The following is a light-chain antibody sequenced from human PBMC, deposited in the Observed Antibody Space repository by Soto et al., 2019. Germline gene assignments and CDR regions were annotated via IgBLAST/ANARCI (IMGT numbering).Light chain of an antibody. CDR1: QSVGTY. CDR3: QQRSTWPLT. V-gene: IGKV3-11*01. Sequence: EIVLTQSPATLSLSAGERATLSCRASQSVGTYLAWYQKKPGQAPRLLFYDASNRATGIPARFSGSGSGTDFTLIISSLEPEDFALYYCQQRSTWPLTFGGGTKVEI. J-gene: IGKJ4*01. CDR2: DAS.